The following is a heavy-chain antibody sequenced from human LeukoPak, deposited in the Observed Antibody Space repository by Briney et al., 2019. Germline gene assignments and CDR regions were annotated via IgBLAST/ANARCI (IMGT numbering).Heavy chain of an antibody. CDR2: IYPGDSDT. V-gene: IGHV5-51*01. Sequence: GESLKISCKVSGYSFISYWIGWVRQMPGKGLEWMGIIYPGDSDTKYSPSFQGQVTMSADKSINTAYLQWSSLKASDTAIYYCAKLDGDWWGVTVNFDYWGQGTLVTVSS. J-gene: IGHJ4*01. CDR3: AKLDGDWWGVTVNFDY. CDR1: GYSFISYW. D-gene: IGHD2-8*02.